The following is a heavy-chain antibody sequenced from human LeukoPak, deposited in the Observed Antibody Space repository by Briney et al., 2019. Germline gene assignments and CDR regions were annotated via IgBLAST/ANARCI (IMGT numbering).Heavy chain of an antibody. V-gene: IGHV3-48*03. CDR2: IRSSGTTT. CDR3: ASMDL. CDR1: GFTFSSYA. J-gene: IGHJ2*01. Sequence: PGGSLRLSCAASGFTFSSYAMNWVRQAPGKGLEWVSSIRSSGTTTYYADSVKGRFTISRDNSKNSLYLQMNSLRGEDTAVYYCASMDLWGRGTLVSVSS.